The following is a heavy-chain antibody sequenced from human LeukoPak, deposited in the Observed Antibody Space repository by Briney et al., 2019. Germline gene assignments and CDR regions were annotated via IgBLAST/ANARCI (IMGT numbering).Heavy chain of an antibody. Sequence: GGSLRLSCAGSGFIFSSYSMNWVRQAPGKGLEWVSYISSSSSSIYYADSVKGRFTISRDNAKNSLYLQMNSLRAEDTAVYYCARDFHRRLYDSSGYYIYWGQGTLVTVSS. CDR1: GFIFSSYS. J-gene: IGHJ4*02. CDR2: ISSSSSSI. D-gene: IGHD3-22*01. CDR3: ARDFHRRLYDSSGYYIY. V-gene: IGHV3-48*01.